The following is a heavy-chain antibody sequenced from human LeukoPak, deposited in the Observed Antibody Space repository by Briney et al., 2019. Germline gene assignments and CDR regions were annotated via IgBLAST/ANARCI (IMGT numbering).Heavy chain of an antibody. V-gene: IGHV4-59*07. CDR1: DGSIRSYY. CDR2: IFYSGST. D-gene: IGHD5-18*01. Sequence: SDTLSLTCTVSDGSIRSYYWSWLRQPPGNGLEWIGSIFYSGSTNYNPSLKSRVTISVDTSKNQFSLKLSSVTAADTAVYYCARGYSYGLRGSAPFDPWGQGTLVTVSS. J-gene: IGHJ5*02. CDR3: ARGYSYGLRGSAPFDP.